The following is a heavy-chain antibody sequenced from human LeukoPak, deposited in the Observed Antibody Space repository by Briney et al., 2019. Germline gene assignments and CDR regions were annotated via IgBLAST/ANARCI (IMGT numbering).Heavy chain of an antibody. D-gene: IGHD5-12*01. CDR3: ARDRRDTSGATIDYYFDY. J-gene: IGHJ4*02. Sequence: SSETLSLTCTVSGGSISSGGYHWSWIRQHPGKGLEWIGYIYYSGSTYYNPSLKSRVTISVDTSKNQFSLKLSSVTAADTAVYYCARDRRDTSGATIDYYFDYWGQGTLVTVSS. CDR2: IYYSGST. V-gene: IGHV4-31*03. CDR1: GGSISSGGYH.